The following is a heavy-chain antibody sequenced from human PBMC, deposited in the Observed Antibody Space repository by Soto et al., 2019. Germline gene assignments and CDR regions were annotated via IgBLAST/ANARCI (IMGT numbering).Heavy chain of an antibody. Sequence: EASVKVSCKASGFTFTSSAVQWVRQARGQRLEWIGWIVVGSGDTNYAQKFQERVTITRDMSTSTAYMELSSLTSEDTAVYYCAAESSNSIFGVGLYGMDVWGQGTTVTVSS. CDR2: IVVGSGDT. J-gene: IGHJ6*02. CDR1: GFTFTSSA. CDR3: AAESSNSIFGVGLYGMDV. D-gene: IGHD3-3*01. V-gene: IGHV1-58*01.